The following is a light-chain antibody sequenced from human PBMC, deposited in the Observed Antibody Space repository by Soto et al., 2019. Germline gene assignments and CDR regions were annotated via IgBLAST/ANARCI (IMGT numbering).Light chain of an antibody. Sequence: DIQMTQSPASVAASVGDRVTITGRASQGISSWLAWYQQKPGKAPKLLIYAASSLQSGVTSRFNGSGSGTEFTLTISSLQTEDFATYYCQQANSFPYTFGQGNKLEIK. V-gene: IGKV1-12*01. CDR2: AAS. CDR1: QGISSW. J-gene: IGKJ2*01. CDR3: QQANSFPYT.